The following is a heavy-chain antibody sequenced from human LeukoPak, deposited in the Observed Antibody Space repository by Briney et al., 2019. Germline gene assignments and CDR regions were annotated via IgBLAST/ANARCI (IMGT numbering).Heavy chain of an antibody. Sequence: GGSLRLSCVASGFTFSSYGMHWVRQTPDKGLECVAFIPFDGSNKYYADSVKGRFTISRDNSNNTLSLQMNSLRPEDTAVYYCAKLTHSGSDHIDYWGQGTLVTVSS. J-gene: IGHJ4*02. D-gene: IGHD1-26*01. V-gene: IGHV3-30*02. CDR1: GFTFSSYG. CDR3: AKLTHSGSDHIDY. CDR2: IPFDGSNK.